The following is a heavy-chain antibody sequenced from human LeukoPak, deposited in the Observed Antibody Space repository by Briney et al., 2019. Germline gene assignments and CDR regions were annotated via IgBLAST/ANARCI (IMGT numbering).Heavy chain of an antibody. CDR1: GYTFTSSD. Sequence: ASVKVSCKASGYTFTSSDFNWVRQDTGQGLEWLGWMNPNSGNTGYAQKFQGRVSMTRDTSISTAYMELSSLRSEDTAVYYCARGPVDAVFGVSTEDWGQGTTVTVSS. CDR2: MNPNSGNT. V-gene: IGHV1-8*01. J-gene: IGHJ6*02. CDR3: ARGPVDAVFGVSTED. D-gene: IGHD3-10*02.